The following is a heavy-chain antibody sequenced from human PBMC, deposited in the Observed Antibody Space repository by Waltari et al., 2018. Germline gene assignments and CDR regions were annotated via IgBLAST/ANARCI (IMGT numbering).Heavy chain of an antibody. Sequence: QVQLVQSGAEVRKPGSSVKVSCKASGGTFSSCGISWVRQAPGQRLEWMGKIIPFFGSPDYAENFQGRVTITADESTTTTYLELSSLTSEDTAVYYCARIPYYYDKAPLDSWGQGTLVTVSP. D-gene: IGHD3-16*01. CDR1: GGTFSSCG. J-gene: IGHJ4*02. CDR3: ARIPYYYDKAPLDS. CDR2: IIPFFGSP. V-gene: IGHV1-69*18.